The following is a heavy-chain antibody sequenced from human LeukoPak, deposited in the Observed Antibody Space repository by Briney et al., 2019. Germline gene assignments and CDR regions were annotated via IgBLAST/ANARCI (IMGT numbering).Heavy chain of an antibody. CDR1: GYTFTSYD. CDR2: MNPNSGNT. Sequence: GASVKVSCKASGYTFTSYDINWVRQATGQGLEWMGWMNPNSGNTGYAQKFQGRVTITRNTSISTAYMELSSLRSEDTAVYYCARGRIAARPFDYWGQGTLVTVSS. CDR3: ARGRIAARPFDY. J-gene: IGHJ4*02. D-gene: IGHD6-6*01. V-gene: IGHV1-8*01.